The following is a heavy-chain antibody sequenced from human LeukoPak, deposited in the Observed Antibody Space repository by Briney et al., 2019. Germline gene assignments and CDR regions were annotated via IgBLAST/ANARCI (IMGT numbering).Heavy chain of an antibody. J-gene: IGHJ4*02. CDR2: ISAYNGNT. V-gene: IGHV1-18*04. D-gene: IGHD3-9*01. CDR3: ARAKDYDILTGYYKDFVY. Sequence: GASVKVSCKASGYTFTSYGISWVRQAPGQGLEWMGWISAYNGNTNYAQKLQGRVTMTTDTSTSTAYMELRSLRSDDTAVYYCARAKDYDILTGYYKDFVYWGQGTLVTVSS. CDR1: GYTFTSYG.